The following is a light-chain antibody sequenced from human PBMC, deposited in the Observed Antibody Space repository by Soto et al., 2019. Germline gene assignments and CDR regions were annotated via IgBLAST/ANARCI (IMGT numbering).Light chain of an antibody. V-gene: IGKV3-15*01. Sequence: EIMMTQSPATLSVSPGERATLSCRASQSASRNLAWYQQKPGQAPWLLIYAASTRATGIPARFSGSGSGTEFTLTISSLQSEDVAVYYCQQYNKWPLTFGGGTKVEIK. CDR2: AAS. CDR1: QSASRN. CDR3: QQYNKWPLT. J-gene: IGKJ4*01.